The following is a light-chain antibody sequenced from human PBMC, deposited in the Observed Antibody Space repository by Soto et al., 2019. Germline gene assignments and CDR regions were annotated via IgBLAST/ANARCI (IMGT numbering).Light chain of an antibody. Sequence: DIQITHSASSVAASIGDSVTITCRASQTIIGYLNWYQQKPGKAPRLLINAASNLQSGVPSRFRGSGSETDFTLTITSLQPEDFATYYCQQSYTTPRTFGQGTKVDIK. V-gene: IGKV1-39*01. CDR1: QTIIGY. CDR2: AAS. J-gene: IGKJ1*01. CDR3: QQSYTTPRT.